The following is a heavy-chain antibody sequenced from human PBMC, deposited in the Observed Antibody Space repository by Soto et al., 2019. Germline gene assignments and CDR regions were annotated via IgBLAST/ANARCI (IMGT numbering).Heavy chain of an antibody. CDR2: IYYSGST. Sequence: QVQLQESGPGLVKPSETLSLTCTVSGGSISNYYWSWIRQTPGKGLEWIGYIYYSGSTNYNPSLKSRVTISVETSKNQFSLKLSSVTAADTAVYYCAREAVRDDFWSGYYSPYYYFYMDVWGKGTTVTVSS. CDR1: GGSISNYY. CDR3: AREAVRDDFWSGYYSPYYYFYMDV. J-gene: IGHJ6*03. D-gene: IGHD3-3*01. V-gene: IGHV4-59*01.